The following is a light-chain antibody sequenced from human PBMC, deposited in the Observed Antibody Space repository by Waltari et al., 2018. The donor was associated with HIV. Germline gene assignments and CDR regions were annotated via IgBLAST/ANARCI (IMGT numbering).Light chain of an antibody. V-gene: IGLV2-14*01. Sequence: QSALTQPASVSGAPGQSITISCTGTSSDVGGYNYVSWYQQHPGKAPKLLIYEVNNRPSGVSNRFSGSKSGNTASLTISGLQSEDEADYYCMIWHNTAYWVFGGGTKLTVL. CDR3: MIWHNTAYWV. CDR1: SSDVGGYNY. J-gene: IGLJ3*02. CDR2: EVN.